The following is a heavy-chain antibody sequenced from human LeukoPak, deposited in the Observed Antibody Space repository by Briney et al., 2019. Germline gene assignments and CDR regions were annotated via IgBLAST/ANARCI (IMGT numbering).Heavy chain of an antibody. CDR1: GFTFSSYS. CDR3: ARERDTSMVALDS. Sequence: GGSLRLSCAASGFTFSSYSLNWVRQAPGKGLEWVSCVTSNIYTYYADSVRGRFTISRDNSQNSVYLVMNSLRAEDTAVYYCARERDTSMVALDSWGQGTLVTVSS. V-gene: IGHV3-21*06. D-gene: IGHD5-18*01. J-gene: IGHJ4*02. CDR2: VTSNIYT.